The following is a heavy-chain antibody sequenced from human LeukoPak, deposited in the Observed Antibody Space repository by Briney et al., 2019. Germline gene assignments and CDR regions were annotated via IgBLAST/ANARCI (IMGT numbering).Heavy chain of an antibody. CDR3: ARAPPVSVHYGSGPYYFDY. Sequence: SETLSLTCTVSGGSISSSSYYWGWIRQPPGKGLEWIGSIYYSGSTYYNPSLKSRVTISVDTSKSQFSLKLSSVTAADTAVYYCARAPPVSVHYGSGPYYFDYWGQGTLVTVS. CDR1: GGSISSSSYY. CDR2: IYYSGST. V-gene: IGHV4-39*01. J-gene: IGHJ4*02. D-gene: IGHD3-10*01.